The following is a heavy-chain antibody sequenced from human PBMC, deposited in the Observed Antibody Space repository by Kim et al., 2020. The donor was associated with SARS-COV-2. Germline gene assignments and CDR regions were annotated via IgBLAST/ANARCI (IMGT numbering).Heavy chain of an antibody. D-gene: IGHD5-18*01. V-gene: IGHV1-24*01. J-gene: IGHJ4*02. Sequence: AQKFQGRVTMTEDTSTDTAYMELSSLRSEDTAVYYCATIRSGYSYGDFDYWGQRTLVTVSS. CDR3: ATIRSGYSYGDFDY.